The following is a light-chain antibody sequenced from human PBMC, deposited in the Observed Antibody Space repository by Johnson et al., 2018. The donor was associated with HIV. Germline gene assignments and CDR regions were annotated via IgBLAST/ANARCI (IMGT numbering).Light chain of an antibody. Sequence: QSVLTQPPSVSAAPGQTVTISCSGSSSNVGSSFVSWYRQVPGTAPKLLIYDNNKRPSGIPGRFSGSKSGPSATLGINGLQTGDEADYYCGTWDSSLTSYVFGAGTKVTVL. CDR3: GTWDSSLTSYV. V-gene: IGLV1-51*01. J-gene: IGLJ1*01. CDR1: SSNVGSSF. CDR2: DNN.